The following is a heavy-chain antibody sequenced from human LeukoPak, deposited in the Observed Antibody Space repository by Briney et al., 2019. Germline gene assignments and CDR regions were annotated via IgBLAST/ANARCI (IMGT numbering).Heavy chain of an antibody. Sequence: PGGSLRLSCAASGFTFSTYSMNWVRQAPGKGLEWVSSITPSGSYIYYATSVKGRFTISRDNAKNSLYLQMNSLRAEDTAVYYCARGYYDSRGDYWGQGTLVTVSS. CDR3: ARGYYDSRGDY. D-gene: IGHD3-22*01. J-gene: IGHJ4*02. CDR1: GFTFSTYS. V-gene: IGHV3-21*01. CDR2: ITPSGSYI.